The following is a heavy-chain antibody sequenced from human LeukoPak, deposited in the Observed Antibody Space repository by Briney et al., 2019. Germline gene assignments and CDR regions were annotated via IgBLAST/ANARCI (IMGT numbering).Heavy chain of an antibody. CDR2: ISSNGGST. CDR1: GFTFSSYA. V-gene: IGHV3-64*01. CDR3: ARDGEDYYDSSGYYPPPFDY. D-gene: IGHD3-22*01. Sequence: GGSLRLSCAASGFTFSSYAMHWVRQAPGKGLEYVSAISSNGGSTYYANSVKGRFTISRDNSKNTLYLQMGSLRAEDMAVYYCARDGEDYYDSSGYYPPPFDYWGQGTLVTVPS. J-gene: IGHJ4*02.